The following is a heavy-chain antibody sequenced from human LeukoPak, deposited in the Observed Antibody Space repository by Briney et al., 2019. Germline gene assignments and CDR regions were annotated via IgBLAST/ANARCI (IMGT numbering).Heavy chain of an antibody. CDR2: INPKSGGT. D-gene: IGHD4-17*01. CDR1: GYTFTDFY. Sequence: ASVKVSCKASGYTFTDFYLHWVRQAPGQGLEWMGWINPKSGGTHYAQKFQGRVTMTGDTSISTAYMELTRLRSDDTAVYYCARATVFSDYSAYWGQGTLVTVSS. J-gene: IGHJ4*02. V-gene: IGHV1-2*02. CDR3: ARATVFSDYSAY.